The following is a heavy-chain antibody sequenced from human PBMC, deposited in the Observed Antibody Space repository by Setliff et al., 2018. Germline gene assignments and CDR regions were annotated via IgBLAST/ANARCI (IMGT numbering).Heavy chain of an antibody. CDR3: ARGLHDTSDDYYVGAFDM. D-gene: IGHD3-22*01. Sequence: SETLSLTCTVSGGSISSSSYYWGWIRQPPGKGLEWIGNINYSGSTYYNPSLKSRVTLSVDTSKNKLSLRLTSVTAADTALYYCARGLHDTSDDYYVGAFDMWGLGTKVTVSS. CDR2: INYSGST. J-gene: IGHJ3*02. CDR1: GGSISSSSYY. V-gene: IGHV4-39*07.